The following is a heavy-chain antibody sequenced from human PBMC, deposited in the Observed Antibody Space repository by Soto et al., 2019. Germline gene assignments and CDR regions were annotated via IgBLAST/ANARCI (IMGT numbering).Heavy chain of an antibody. D-gene: IGHD3-10*01. CDR1: GFTFSSYG. V-gene: IGHV3-30*18. CDR3: AKVPGCLGEGCYYYYGMGV. J-gene: IGHJ6*02. Sequence: GGSLRLSCAASGFTFSSYGMHWVRQAPGKGLEWVAVISYDGSNKYYADSVKGRFTISRDNSKNTLYLQMNSLRAEDTAVYYCAKVPGCLGEGCYYYYGMGVWGQGTTVTVSS. CDR2: ISYDGSNK.